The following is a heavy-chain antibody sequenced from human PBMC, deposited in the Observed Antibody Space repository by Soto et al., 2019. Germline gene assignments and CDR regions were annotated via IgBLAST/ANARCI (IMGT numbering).Heavy chain of an antibody. CDR1: GFSFSSFA. J-gene: IGHJ6*04. V-gene: IGHV3-23*01. CDR2: IGDSGAST. D-gene: IGHD1-26*01. CDR3: AKGAELDV. Sequence: EVLLLESGGGLVQPGGSLRLSCEASGFSFSSFAMNWVRQAPGKGLEWVSAIGDSGASTYYADSVKGRFTISRDNSRHTLYLQLNRLRAEDPAVYYCAKGAELDVWGNGTTVTVSS.